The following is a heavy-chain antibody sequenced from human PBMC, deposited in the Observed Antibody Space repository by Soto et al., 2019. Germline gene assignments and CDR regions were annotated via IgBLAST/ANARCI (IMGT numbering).Heavy chain of an antibody. V-gene: IGHV1-24*01. J-gene: IGHJ4*02. CDR2: FDPEDGET. CDR1: GYTLTELS. Sequence: ASVKVSCKVSGYTLTELSMHWVRQAPGKGLEWMGGFDPEDGETIYAQKLQGRVTMTTDTSTSTAYMELRSLRSDDTAVYYCARVEADVVYWGQGTLVTVSS. D-gene: IGHD2-15*01. CDR3: ARVEADVVY.